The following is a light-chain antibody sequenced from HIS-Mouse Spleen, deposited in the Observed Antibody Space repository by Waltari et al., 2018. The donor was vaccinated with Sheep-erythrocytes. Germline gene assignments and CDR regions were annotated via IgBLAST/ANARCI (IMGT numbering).Light chain of an antibody. CDR1: SSDVGGYNY. V-gene: IGLV2-11*01. J-gene: IGLJ1*01. Sequence: QSALTQPRSVSGSPGQSVTISCTGTSSDVGGYNYVSWYHQHPGKAPKPMIYDVSNRPPGVPDRFYGSKSGNTASLTISGLQAEDEADYYCCSYAGSYNHVFATGTKVTVL. CDR3: CSYAGSYNHV. CDR2: DVS.